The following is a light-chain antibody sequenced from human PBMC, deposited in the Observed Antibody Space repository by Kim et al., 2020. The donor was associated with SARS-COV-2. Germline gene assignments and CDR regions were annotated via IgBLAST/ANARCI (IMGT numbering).Light chain of an antibody. CDR3: SSYADSSSLL. CDR1: SSDVGGYNY. J-gene: IGLJ3*02. Sequence: GQSAPISCTGTSSDVGGYNYVSWYQLHPGKAPKLMIYAVTERPSGVPDRFSGSKSGNTAFLTISGLQAEDEADYYCSSYADSSSLLFGGGTKVTVL. CDR2: AVT. V-gene: IGLV2-11*01.